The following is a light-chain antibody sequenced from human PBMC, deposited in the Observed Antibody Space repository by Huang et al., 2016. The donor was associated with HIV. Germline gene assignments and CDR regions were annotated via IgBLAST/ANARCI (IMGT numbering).Light chain of an antibody. CDR1: QSVDSN. Sequence: EIVMTQSPATLSVSPGERPTLSCRASQSVDSNLAWYQLKPDEAPRLVIYAASTRATGIPPRFSGSGSGTEFTLTITSLQSEDFAVYCCQQYYNWPPRYTFGQGTKLEIK. V-gene: IGKV3-15*01. CDR2: AAS. CDR3: QQYYNWPPRYT. J-gene: IGKJ2*01.